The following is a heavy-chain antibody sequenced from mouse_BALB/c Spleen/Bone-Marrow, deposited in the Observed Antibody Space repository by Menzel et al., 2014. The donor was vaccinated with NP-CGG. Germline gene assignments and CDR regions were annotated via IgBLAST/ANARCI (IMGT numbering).Heavy chain of an antibody. D-gene: IGHD2-4*01. V-gene: IGHV1-54*01. CDR2: LIAGSDSS. CDR3: ARAIYYDYDDGGPFAY. J-gene: IGHJ3*01. CDR1: AYAFTNYL. Sequence: VKLMESGAELVRPGTSVKVSCKASAYAFTNYLIEWIRRGLDRALSGLERLIAGSDSSTYNEKFRGKATLTADNSSSTAYMQLSSLTSDDSAVYFCARAIYYDYDDGGPFAYWGQGTLVTVSA.